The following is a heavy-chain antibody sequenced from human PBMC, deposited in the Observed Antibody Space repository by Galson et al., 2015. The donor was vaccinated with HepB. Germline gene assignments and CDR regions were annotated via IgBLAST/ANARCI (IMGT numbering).Heavy chain of an antibody. V-gene: IGHV3-21*01. CDR2: ISSSSSYI. Sequence: SLRLSCAASGFTFSSYSMNWVRQAPGKGLEWVSSISSSSSYIYYADSVKGRFTISRDNAKNSLYLQMNNLRAEDTAVYYCARTWNYVHPLDYWGQGTLVTVSS. J-gene: IGHJ4*02. D-gene: IGHD1-7*01. CDR1: GFTFSSYS. CDR3: ARTWNYVHPLDY.